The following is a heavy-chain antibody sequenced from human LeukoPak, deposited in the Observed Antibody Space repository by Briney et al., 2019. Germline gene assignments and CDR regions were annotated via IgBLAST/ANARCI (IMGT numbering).Heavy chain of an antibody. Sequence: GGSLRLSCGAPGFTFSSYSMNWVRQAPGRGLEGVSSITTSSTSIYYAASVKGRFPSSSDNAKHSLYLQMNSLRAEDTAVYYCASGGEGWFDPWGQGTLVTASS. V-gene: IGHV3-21*01. CDR2: ITTSSTSI. CDR1: GFTFSSYS. D-gene: IGHD2-15*01. J-gene: IGHJ5*02. CDR3: ASGGEGWFDP.